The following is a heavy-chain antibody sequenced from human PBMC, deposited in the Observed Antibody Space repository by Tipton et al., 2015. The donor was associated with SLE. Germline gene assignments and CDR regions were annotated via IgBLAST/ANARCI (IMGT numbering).Heavy chain of an antibody. CDR1: GFAFSNYA. V-gene: IGHV3-48*03. D-gene: IGHD6-6*01. CDR3: ARAARGSSASGFDI. CDR2: ITIGGSTI. Sequence: SLRLSCAASGFAFSNYAMNWVRQAPGKGLEWISYITIGGSTIYYTDSAKGRFTISRDNAKNSLYLQMNGLTAEDTAIYYCARAARGSSASGFDIWGQGTMVTVSS. J-gene: IGHJ3*02.